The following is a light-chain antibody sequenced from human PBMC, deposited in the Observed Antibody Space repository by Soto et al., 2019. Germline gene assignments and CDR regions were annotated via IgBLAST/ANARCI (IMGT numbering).Light chain of an antibody. CDR1: QGISSY. Sequence: IQLTQSPSSLSASVGDRVTITCRASQGISSYLAWYQQKPGKAPKLLIYAASTLQSGVPSRFSGSGSGTAITLTISSLQPEDFATYYCQQLNSYPLTFGGGTKVEIK. CDR2: AAS. J-gene: IGKJ4*01. V-gene: IGKV1-9*01. CDR3: QQLNSYPLT.